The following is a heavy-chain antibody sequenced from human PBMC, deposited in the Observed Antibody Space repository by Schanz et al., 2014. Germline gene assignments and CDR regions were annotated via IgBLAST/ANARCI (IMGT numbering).Heavy chain of an antibody. CDR3: ARPALWFGDNCFDP. D-gene: IGHD3-10*01. CDR1: GFTFSGYA. Sequence: EVQLLESGGGLVQPGGSLRLSCAASGFTFSGYAMSWVRQAPGRGLEWVSIISGSGGNTYYADAVRGRFTISRDNSKTTVYLQMNSLRAEDTAVYYCARPALWFGDNCFDPWGQGTLVTVSS. CDR2: ISGSGGNT. J-gene: IGHJ5*02. V-gene: IGHV3-23*01.